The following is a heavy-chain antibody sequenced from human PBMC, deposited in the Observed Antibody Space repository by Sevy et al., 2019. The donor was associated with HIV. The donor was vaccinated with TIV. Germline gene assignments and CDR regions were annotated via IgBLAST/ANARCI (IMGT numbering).Heavy chain of an antibody. CDR2: ISAYNGNT. Sequence: ASVKVSCKASGYTFTSYGISWVRQAPGQGLEWMGWISAYNGNTNYAQKIQGRVTMTTDTSTSTAYMEVRSLRSDDTAVYYCARISYYYYYMDVWGKGTTVTVSS. CDR1: GYTFTSYG. J-gene: IGHJ6*03. CDR3: ARISYYYYYMDV. V-gene: IGHV1-18*04.